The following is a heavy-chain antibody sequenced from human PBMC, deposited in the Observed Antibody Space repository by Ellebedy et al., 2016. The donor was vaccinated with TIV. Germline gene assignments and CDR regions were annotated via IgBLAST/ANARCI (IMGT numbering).Heavy chain of an antibody. CDR2: ISGSGPNT. CDR3: ANRAAAAGSSDYCGMDV. CDR1: GFTFKSYA. J-gene: IGHJ6*02. V-gene: IGHV3-23*01. D-gene: IGHD6-13*01. Sequence: GESLKISCAASGFTFKSYALIWVRQAPGKGLEWVSPISGSGPNTYYADSVKGRFTISSDNSKNTVYLQMNSLRAEDTAVYYCANRAAAAGSSDYCGMDVWGQGTTVTVAS.